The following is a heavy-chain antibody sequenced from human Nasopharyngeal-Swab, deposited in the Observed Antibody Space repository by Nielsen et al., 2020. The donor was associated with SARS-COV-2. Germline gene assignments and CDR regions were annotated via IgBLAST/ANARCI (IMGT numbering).Heavy chain of an antibody. Sequence: ASVKVSCKASGYTFTSYAMHWVRQAPGQRLEWMGWINAGNGNTKYSQKFQGRVTITRDTSASTAYMELSSLRSEDTAVYYCAREMSVVVPAAMNYWCQGTLVTVSS. CDR2: INAGNGNT. V-gene: IGHV1-3*01. D-gene: IGHD2-2*01. CDR1: GYTFTSYA. J-gene: IGHJ4*02. CDR3: AREMSVVVPAAMNY.